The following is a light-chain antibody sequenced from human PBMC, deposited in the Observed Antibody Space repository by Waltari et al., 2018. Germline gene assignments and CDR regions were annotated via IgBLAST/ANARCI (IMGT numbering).Light chain of an antibody. Sequence: DIQLTQSPSSLSASVGDRVSITCRASQNIHTYLNWYQQIPGKAPRLLISAASNLQSGVPSRFSGSGSGTDFTLTVTSLHPEDFAAYYCQQSYGSPPTFGPGTKIHIK. J-gene: IGKJ3*01. CDR3: QQSYGSPPT. CDR1: QNIHTY. V-gene: IGKV1-39*01. CDR2: AAS.